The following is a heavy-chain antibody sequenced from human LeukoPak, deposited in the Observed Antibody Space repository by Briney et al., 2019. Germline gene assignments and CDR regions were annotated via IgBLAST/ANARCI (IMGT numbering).Heavy chain of an antibody. J-gene: IGHJ6*03. CDR3: ARAPMVRGRQYYYYYYMDV. D-gene: IGHD3-10*01. V-gene: IGHV1-18*01. CDR1: GYTFTSYG. CDR2: ISAYNGNT. Sequence: ASVKVSCKASGYTFTSYGISWVRQAPGQGLEWMGWISAYNGNTNYAQKLQGRVTMTTDTSTSTAYMELRSLRSDDTAVYYCARAPMVRGRQYYYYYYMDVWGKGTTVTVSS.